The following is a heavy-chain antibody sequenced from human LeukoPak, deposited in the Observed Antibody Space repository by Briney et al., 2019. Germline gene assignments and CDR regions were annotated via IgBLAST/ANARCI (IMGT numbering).Heavy chain of an antibody. V-gene: IGHV1-18*01. Sequence: ASVKVSCKASGYTFTSYGISWVRQAPGQGLEWMGWISAYNGNTNYAQKLQGRVTMTTDTSTSTAYMELRSLRSDDTAVYYCARRLYDYVSWSRADWLDPWGQGTLVTVSS. CDR1: GYTFTSYG. J-gene: IGHJ5*02. CDR2: ISAYNGNT. D-gene: IGHD3-16*01. CDR3: ARRLYDYVSWSRADWLDP.